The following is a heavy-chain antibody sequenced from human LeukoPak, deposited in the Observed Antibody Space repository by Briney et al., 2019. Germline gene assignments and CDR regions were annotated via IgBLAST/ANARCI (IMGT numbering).Heavy chain of an antibody. CDR2: SGST. CDR1: GGSFSRYY. Sequence: SETLSLTCAVSGGSFSRYYWSWIRQPPGKGLEWIGYSGSTYYNPSLKSRVTISVDTSKNQFSLTLSSVTAADTAVYYCARDAGYGMDVWGQGTTVTVSS. V-gene: IGHV4-34*09. D-gene: IGHD6-13*01. CDR3: ARDAGYGMDV. J-gene: IGHJ6*02.